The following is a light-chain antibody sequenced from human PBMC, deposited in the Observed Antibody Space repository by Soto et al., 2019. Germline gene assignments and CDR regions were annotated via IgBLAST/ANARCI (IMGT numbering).Light chain of an antibody. V-gene: IGKV3-15*01. CDR2: GAS. Sequence: EIVTTQSPATLSMSPGERATLSCMASQSVGTNVAWFQQKPGQPPRXXXYGASTWATGIPVRFSGSGSGTDFTLTISSLKSEDFAIYYCQQYNTWTWTFGQGTKVDIK. CDR1: QSVGTN. J-gene: IGKJ1*01. CDR3: QQYNTWTWT.